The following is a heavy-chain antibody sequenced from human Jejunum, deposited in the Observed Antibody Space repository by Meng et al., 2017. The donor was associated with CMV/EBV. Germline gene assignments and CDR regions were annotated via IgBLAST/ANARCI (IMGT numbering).Heavy chain of an antibody. Sequence: LQLKGSGPGLVKPSAALSLTCTVSGASTTRNTFYWGWFRQPPGKGLEWIGSIYSSGSTYYNPSLKSRVTISIDTSKNQFSLKLTSVTAADTAVYYCARDCCSYRSWFDPWGQGTLVTVSS. D-gene: IGHD2-2*01. V-gene: IGHV4-39*07. CDR3: ARDCCSYRSWFDP. CDR2: IYSSGST. J-gene: IGHJ5*02. CDR1: GASTTRNTFY.